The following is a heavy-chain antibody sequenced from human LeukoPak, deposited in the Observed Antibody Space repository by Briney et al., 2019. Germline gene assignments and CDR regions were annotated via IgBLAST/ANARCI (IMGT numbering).Heavy chain of an antibody. CDR3: ARDAKYYYGSRTFFFFEY. D-gene: IGHD3-10*01. J-gene: IGHJ4*02. Sequence: SETLSLTCTVSGGSISSSSYYWGWIRQPPGKGLEWIGSIYYSGSTYYNPSLKSRVTISVDTSKNQFSLKLSSVTAADTAIYYCARDAKYYYGSRTFFFFEYWGQGTLLTASS. CDR1: GGSISSSSYY. CDR2: IYYSGST. V-gene: IGHV4-39*07.